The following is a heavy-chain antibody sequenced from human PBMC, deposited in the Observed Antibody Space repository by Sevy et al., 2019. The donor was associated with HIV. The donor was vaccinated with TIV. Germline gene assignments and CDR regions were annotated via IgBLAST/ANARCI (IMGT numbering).Heavy chain of an antibody. CDR1: GGSITSLY. D-gene: IGHD1-26*01. CDR2: IYYNGHI. CDR3: AGENAWGRCYS. Sequence: SETLSLTCTVSGGSITSLYLNWIRQPPGKGLEWIANIYYNGHINYNPSLRSRVTLSLDTSRNQCSLRLGSVTAADTAMYYCAGENAWGRCYSWGQGTLVTVSS. V-gene: IGHV4-59*11. J-gene: IGHJ4*02.